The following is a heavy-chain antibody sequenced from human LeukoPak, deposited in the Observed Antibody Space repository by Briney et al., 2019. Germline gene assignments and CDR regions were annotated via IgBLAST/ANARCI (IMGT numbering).Heavy chain of an antibody. J-gene: IGHJ4*02. CDR2: INHSGST. D-gene: IGHD6-19*01. V-gene: IGHV4-34*01. Sequence: SETLCLTCAVYGGSFSGYYWSWVRQAPGKGLEWNAEINHSGSTNYNPSLKSRVPISVDTSKNQSSLKLSTVTAADTAVHYCARGPLSFSVAVNRVDYWGEGTLVTVSS. CDR1: GGSFSGYY. CDR3: ARGPLSFSVAVNRVDY.